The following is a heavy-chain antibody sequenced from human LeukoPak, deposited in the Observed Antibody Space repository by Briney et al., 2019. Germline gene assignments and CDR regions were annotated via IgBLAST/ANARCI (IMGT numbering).Heavy chain of an antibody. D-gene: IGHD3-16*01. CDR3: AKTPLIWGFAYWYFDL. V-gene: IGHV3-23*01. Sequence: GGSLRLSCAASVFTFSSYAMSWVRQAPGKGLEWVSAISGSGGSTYYADSVKGRFTISRDNSKNTLYLQMNSLRAEDTAVYYCAKTPLIWGFAYWYFDLWGRGTLVTVSS. CDR1: VFTFSSYA. J-gene: IGHJ2*01. CDR2: ISGSGGST.